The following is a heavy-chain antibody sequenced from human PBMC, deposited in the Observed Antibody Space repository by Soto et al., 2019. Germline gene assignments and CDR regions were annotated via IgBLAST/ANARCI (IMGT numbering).Heavy chain of an antibody. V-gene: IGHV1-18*01. Sequence: QVHLVQSGAEVKKPGASVKVSCKTSGYTFTSYGISWVRQAPGQGLEWMGWISGYDGRTNFAQKVQDRVTMTTDTSTSTVYMELRSLRSDDTAVYYCAREGDVPYYYYVMDVWGQGTTVTASS. CDR1: GYTFTSYG. D-gene: IGHD2-21*02. CDR2: ISGYDGRT. J-gene: IGHJ6*02. CDR3: AREGDVPYYYYVMDV.